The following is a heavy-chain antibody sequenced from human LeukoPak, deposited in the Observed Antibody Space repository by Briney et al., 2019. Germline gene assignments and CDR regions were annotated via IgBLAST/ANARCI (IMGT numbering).Heavy chain of an antibody. CDR1: GYTFTTYW. D-gene: IGHD1-1*01. CDR2: IYPGDSDT. J-gene: IGHJ6*02. V-gene: IGHV5-51*01. Sequence: GESLKISCECSGYTFTTYWIGWVRQMPGKGLEWMGIIYPGDSDTRYSPSFQGQVTISADKSISTAYLQWSSLKASDTAMYYCARATGTTSYYYGMDVWGQGTTVTVSS. CDR3: ARATGTTSYYYGMDV.